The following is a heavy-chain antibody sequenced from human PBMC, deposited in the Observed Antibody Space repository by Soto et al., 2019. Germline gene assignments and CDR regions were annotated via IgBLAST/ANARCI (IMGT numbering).Heavy chain of an antibody. J-gene: IGHJ6*02. V-gene: IGHV3-30*18. D-gene: IGHD2-2*01. CDR3: AKGQHCSSTSCYFYYYGMDV. Sequence: QVQLVESGGGVVQPGRSLRLSCVASGFTFSTYAMHWVRQAPGKGLEWVAVISYDGKNKYYADSVKGRLTISRDNSKNTVYLQMSRLRGEDTAVFYCAKGQHCSSTSCYFYYYGMDVWGQGTTVAVTS. CDR2: ISYDGKNK. CDR1: GFTFSTYA.